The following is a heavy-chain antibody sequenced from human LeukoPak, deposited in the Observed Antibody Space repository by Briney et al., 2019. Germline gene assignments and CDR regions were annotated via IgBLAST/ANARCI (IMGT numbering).Heavy chain of an antibody. Sequence: PGGSLRLSCAASGFTFSSYAMGWVRQAPGKGLEWVSAISGSGGDTYYADSVKGRFTVSRDNSKSTLYLQMTSLRAEDTAVYFCAKVRFDSSGYYYTYYYGMDVWGQGTTVTVSS. CDR2: ISGSGGDT. CDR1: GFTFSSYA. V-gene: IGHV3-23*01. CDR3: AKVRFDSSGYYYTYYYGMDV. D-gene: IGHD3-22*01. J-gene: IGHJ6*02.